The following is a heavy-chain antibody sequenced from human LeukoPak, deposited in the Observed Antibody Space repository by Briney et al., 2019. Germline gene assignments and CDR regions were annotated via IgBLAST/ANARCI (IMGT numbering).Heavy chain of an antibody. J-gene: IGHJ4*02. CDR3: ARDLWDH. Sequence: GGSLRLSCAASGFTFSTSTMIWVRQAPGKGLEWVSSITSAGNFIYYADSLRGRFTVSRDNAKNSLYLQMNRLRAEDTAMYYCARDLWDHWGQGTLVTVSS. CDR1: GFTFSTST. V-gene: IGHV3-21*01. CDR2: ITSAGNFI.